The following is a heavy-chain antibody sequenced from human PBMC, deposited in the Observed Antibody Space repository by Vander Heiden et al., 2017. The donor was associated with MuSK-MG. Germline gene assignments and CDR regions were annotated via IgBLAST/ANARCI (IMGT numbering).Heavy chain of an antibody. CDR1: GGSFSGYY. J-gene: IGHJ4*02. CDR3: ARAHTIVGAITYFDY. CDR2: INHSGST. D-gene: IGHD1-26*01. V-gene: IGHV4-34*01. Sequence: KPSETLSLTCAVYGGSFSGYYWSWIRQPPGKGLEWIGEINHSGSTNYNPSLKSRVTISVDTSKNQFSLKLSSVTAADTAVYYCARAHTIVGAITYFDYWGQGTLVTVSS.